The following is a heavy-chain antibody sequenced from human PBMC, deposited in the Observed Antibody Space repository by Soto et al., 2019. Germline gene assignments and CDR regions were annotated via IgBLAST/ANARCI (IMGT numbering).Heavy chain of an antibody. V-gene: IGHV1-46*01. D-gene: IGHD3-10*01. CDR2: INPSGGST. CDR1: GYTFTSYY. Sequence: ASVKVSCKASGYTFTSYYMHWVRQAPGQGLEWMGIINPSGGSTSYAQKFQGRVTMTRDTSTSTVYMELSSLRSEDTAVYYCARIPGNYYGRHDAFDIWGQGTTVTVSS. J-gene: IGHJ3*02. CDR3: ARIPGNYYGRHDAFDI.